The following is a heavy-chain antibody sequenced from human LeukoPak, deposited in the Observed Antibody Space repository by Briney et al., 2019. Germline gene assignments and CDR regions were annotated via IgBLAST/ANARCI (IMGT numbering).Heavy chain of an antibody. CDR3: ARGPYYYDSSGYYYFDY. V-gene: IGHV3-48*04. CDR1: GFTFNTYM. Sequence: PGGSLRLSCAASGFTFNTYMMNWVRQAPGKGLEWVSYISSSGSTIYYADSVKGRFTISRDNAKNSLYLQMNSLRAEDTAVYYCARGPYYYDSSGYYYFDYWGQGTLVTVSS. J-gene: IGHJ4*02. CDR2: ISSSGSTI. D-gene: IGHD3-22*01.